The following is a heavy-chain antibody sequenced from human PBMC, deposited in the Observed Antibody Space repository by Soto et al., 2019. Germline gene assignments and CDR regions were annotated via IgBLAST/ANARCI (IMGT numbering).Heavy chain of an antibody. V-gene: IGHV5-51*01. D-gene: IGHD3-22*01. CDR2: IYPGDSDT. Sequence: GESLKISCNGSGYSFTSYWIGWVRQMPGKGLEWMGIIYPGDSDTRYSPSFQGQVTISADKSISTAYLQWSSLKASDTAMYYCARRPTYYYDSSGYYYVTYFDYWGQGTLVTVYS. CDR1: GYSFTSYW. J-gene: IGHJ4*02. CDR3: ARRPTYYYDSSGYYYVTYFDY.